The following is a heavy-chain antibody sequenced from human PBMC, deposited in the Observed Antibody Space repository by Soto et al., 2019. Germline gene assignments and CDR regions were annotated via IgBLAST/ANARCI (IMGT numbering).Heavy chain of an antibody. V-gene: IGHV4-59*01. D-gene: IGHD3-10*01. CDR2: IYYSGST. J-gene: IGHJ5*02. CDR1: GGSMSSYY. CDR3: ARYGAGSSVWFDP. Sequence: SETLSLTCTVSGGSMSSYYWSWIRQPPGKGLEWIGYIYYSGSTIYNPSLKSRVTISVDTSKNQFSLKLSSVTAADTAVYYCARYGAGSSVWFDPWGKRTLLTVSS.